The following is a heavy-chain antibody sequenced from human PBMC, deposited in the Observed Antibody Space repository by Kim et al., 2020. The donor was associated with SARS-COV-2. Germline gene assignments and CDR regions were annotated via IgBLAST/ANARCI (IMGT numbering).Heavy chain of an antibody. CDR3: ASGENHRQGRLLVTEGDF. D-gene: IGHD2-21*01. V-gene: IGHV1-69*04. Sequence: SVKVSCKASGGTFSNYAISWVRQAPGQGLEWMGRIIPIFDIAHYAPSFQDRVTITADKSTSTVYMEVRSLRSDDTAIYYCASGENHRQGRLLVTEGDFWGKGTTVTVSS. CDR1: GGTFSNYA. CDR2: IIPIFDIA. J-gene: IGHJ6*04.